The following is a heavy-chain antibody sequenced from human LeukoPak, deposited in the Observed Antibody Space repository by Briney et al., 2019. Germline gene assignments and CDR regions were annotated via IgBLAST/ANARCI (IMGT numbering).Heavy chain of an antibody. CDR1: GGSISSYY. Sequence: KSSETLSLTCTVSGGSISSYYWSWIRQPPGKGLDWIGYIYYGGSGSTNYNPSLKSRVTISVDTAKNQFSLRLSSVTAADTAVYYCARHRGPYSSGSYFFDYWGQGTLVTVSS. CDR3: ARHRGPYSSGSYFFDY. J-gene: IGHJ4*02. D-gene: IGHD6-19*01. V-gene: IGHV4-59*08. CDR2: IYYGGSGST.